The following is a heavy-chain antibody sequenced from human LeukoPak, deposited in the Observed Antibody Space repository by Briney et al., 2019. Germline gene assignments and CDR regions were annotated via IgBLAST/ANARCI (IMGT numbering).Heavy chain of an antibody. CDR2: ISSSGTTI. CDR3: ARRRDSGSLQHFDY. CDR1: GFTFSTYW. Sequence: GGSLRLSCAASGFTFSTYWMSWVRLAPGKGLEWVSYISSSGTTIYYADSVKGRFTISRDNAKNSLYLQMNSLRAEDTAVYYCARRRDSGSLQHFDYWGQGTLVTVSS. V-gene: IGHV3-11*01. J-gene: IGHJ4*02. D-gene: IGHD1-26*01.